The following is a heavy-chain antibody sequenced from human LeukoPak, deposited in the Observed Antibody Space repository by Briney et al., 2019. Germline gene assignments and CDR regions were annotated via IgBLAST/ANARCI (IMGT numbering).Heavy chain of an antibody. V-gene: IGHV1-46*01. Sequence: ASVKVSCKVSGYTLTELSMHWVRQAPGQGLEWMGIINPSGGSTSYAQKFQGRVTMTRDTSTSTVYMELSSLRSEDTAVYYCARDGPQTEITPGVWGQGTMVTVSS. CDR1: GYTLTELS. CDR2: INPSGGST. D-gene: IGHD5-24*01. J-gene: IGHJ3*01. CDR3: ARDGPQTEITPGV.